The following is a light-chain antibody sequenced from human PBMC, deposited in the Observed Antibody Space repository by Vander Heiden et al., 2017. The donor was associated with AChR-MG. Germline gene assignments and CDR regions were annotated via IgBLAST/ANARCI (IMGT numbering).Light chain of an antibody. J-gene: IGKJ1*01. CDR3: QQFGVSPWT. CDR1: QTVSSTY. V-gene: IGKV3-20*01. CDR2: GAS. Sequence: LLTQSPRTLPLSPGAKATLSCRTSQTVSSTYLAWYQQRPGQAPRLLIYGASNRATGIPHRFRGSGSGTDFTLTISRVEPEDFAVYFCQQFGVSPWTFGQGTKVDIK.